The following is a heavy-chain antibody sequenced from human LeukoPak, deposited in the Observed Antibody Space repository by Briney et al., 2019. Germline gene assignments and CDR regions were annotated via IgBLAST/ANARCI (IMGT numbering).Heavy chain of an antibody. V-gene: IGHV4-59*01. Sequence: SETLSLTCTVSGGSISSYYWSWIRQPPGKGLEWIGYIYYSGSTNCNPSLKSRVTISVDTSENQFSLKLSSVTAAVTAVYYCAREGGYSSGYYYFDYWGQGTLVTVSS. J-gene: IGHJ4*02. CDR1: GGSISSYY. CDR2: IYYSGST. CDR3: AREGGYSSGYYYFDY. D-gene: IGHD6-19*01.